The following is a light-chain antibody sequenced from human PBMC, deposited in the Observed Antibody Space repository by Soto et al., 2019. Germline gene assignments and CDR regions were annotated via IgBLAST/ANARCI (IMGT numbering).Light chain of an antibody. J-gene: IGKJ2*01. V-gene: IGKV3-15*01. Sequence: EIVMTQSPATLSVSPGERATLSCRASQSVSSNLAWYQQKPGQAPRLLIYGASTRATGIPARFSGSGSGTEFTLTISSLQSDDVAVYYCQQYHNWPLYTFGQGTKLEIK. CDR1: QSVSSN. CDR3: QQYHNWPLYT. CDR2: GAS.